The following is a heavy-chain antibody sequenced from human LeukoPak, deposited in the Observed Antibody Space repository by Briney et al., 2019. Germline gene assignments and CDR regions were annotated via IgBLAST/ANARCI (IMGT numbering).Heavy chain of an antibody. V-gene: IGHV3-20*04. CDR3: ARDATTEPGTVYMDV. Sequence: GGSLRLSCAASGFTFDDYGMSWVRQAPGKGLEWVSGINWNGGSTGYADSVKGRFTISRDNAKNSLYLQMNSLRAEDTALYFCARDATTEPGTVYMDVWGKGTTVTISS. CDR2: INWNGGST. J-gene: IGHJ6*03. CDR1: GFTFDDYG. D-gene: IGHD6-13*01.